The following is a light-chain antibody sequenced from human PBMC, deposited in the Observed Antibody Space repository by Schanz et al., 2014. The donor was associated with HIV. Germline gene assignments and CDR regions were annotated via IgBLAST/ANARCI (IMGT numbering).Light chain of an antibody. CDR3: QQCDSYPYT. CDR2: EAS. CDR1: QSISPW. V-gene: IGKV1-5*03. J-gene: IGKJ2*01. Sequence: DVQMTQSPSTLSASVGDRVTLTCRATQSISPWLAWYQQKPGKAPKLLINEASSLQSGVPSRFSGSGSGTEFTLTISRLEPDDFATYYCQQCDSYPYTFAQGTKLDIK.